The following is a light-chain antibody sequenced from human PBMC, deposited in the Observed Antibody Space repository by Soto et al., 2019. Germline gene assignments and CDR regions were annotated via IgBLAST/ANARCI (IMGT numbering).Light chain of an antibody. CDR3: QSYDSSNWV. CDR2: EDN. CDR1: SGSIASNY. J-gene: IGLJ3*02. Sequence: NFMLTQPHSVSESPGKTVTISCTRSSGSIASNYVQWYQQRPGSAPTIVMYEDNQRPSGVPDRFSGSIDRSSNSASLTISGLKTEDEGDFYCQSYDSSNWVFGGGTQLTVL. V-gene: IGLV6-57*04.